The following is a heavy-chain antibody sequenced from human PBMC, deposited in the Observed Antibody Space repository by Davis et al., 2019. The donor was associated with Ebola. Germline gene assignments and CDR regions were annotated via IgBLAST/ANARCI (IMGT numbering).Heavy chain of an antibody. J-gene: IGHJ4*02. D-gene: IGHD4-17*01. Sequence: PGESLKISCAASGFTFSSYAMSWVRQAPGKGLEWVSGISGSGGSTNYADSVKGRFTISRDNSKNTLYLQMNSLRAEDTAVYYCAKKPVTPTYWGQGTLVTVSS. CDR2: ISGSGGST. V-gene: IGHV3-23*01. CDR1: GFTFSSYA. CDR3: AKKPVTPTY.